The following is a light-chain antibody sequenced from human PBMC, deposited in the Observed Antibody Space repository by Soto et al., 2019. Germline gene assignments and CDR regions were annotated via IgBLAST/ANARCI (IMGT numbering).Light chain of an antibody. J-gene: IGLJ2*01. V-gene: IGLV3-25*03. Sequence: SYELTQPPSVSVSPGQTARITCTGDALTKQYAYWYQQKPGQAPALVIYKDSERPSGIPERFYGSSSGTTVTLTISGVQAEDEADYYCQSADSSGTHVVFGGGTKLTVL. CDR2: KDS. CDR1: ALTKQY. CDR3: QSADSSGTHVV.